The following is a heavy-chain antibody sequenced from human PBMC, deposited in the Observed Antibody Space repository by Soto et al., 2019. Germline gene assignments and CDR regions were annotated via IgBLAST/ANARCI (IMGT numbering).Heavy chain of an antibody. Sequence: ASVKVSCKASGYIFSSFDIYWVRQASGQGLEWMGWMNPNTNDTAYAQKFQGRVTMTGDTSISTAYMELSTLISEDTAVYYCIVGGVIVPDAFDIWGQGTMVTVSS. CDR1: GYIFSSFD. CDR3: IVGGVIVPDAFDI. J-gene: IGHJ3*02. V-gene: IGHV1-8*01. CDR2: MNPNTNDT. D-gene: IGHD3-16*02.